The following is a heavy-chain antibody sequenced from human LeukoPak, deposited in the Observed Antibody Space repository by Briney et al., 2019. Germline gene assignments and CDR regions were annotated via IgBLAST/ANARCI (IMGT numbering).Heavy chain of an antibody. Sequence: GGSVRVSCEASGFTFSSNWMIWVRQAPGQGLEWVAKINEYEGKKNYVDTLKGRFTISTDKATNPGFLQMNSLRSEDTAVYYCARVGSGNFLGAIDIWGQGTMVTVSS. D-gene: IGHD1-26*01. J-gene: IGHJ3*02. CDR1: GFTFSSNW. CDR3: ARVGSGNFLGAIDI. CDR2: INEYEGKK. V-gene: IGHV3-7*03.